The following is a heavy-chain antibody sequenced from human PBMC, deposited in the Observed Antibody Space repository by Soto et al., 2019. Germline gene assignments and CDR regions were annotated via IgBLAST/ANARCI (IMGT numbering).Heavy chain of an antibody. CDR3: ARSSDYDFWSGYYIYYYGMDV. D-gene: IGHD3-3*01. Sequence: PSETLSLTCAVSGYSISSGFYWGWLRQPPGKGLEWIGSIYHGGSTYYNPSLKSRVTISVDTSKNQFSLKLSSVTAADTAVYYCARSSDYDFWSGYYIYYYGMDVWGQGTTVTVSS. CDR2: IYHGGST. J-gene: IGHJ6*02. CDR1: GYSISSGFY. V-gene: IGHV4-38-2*01.